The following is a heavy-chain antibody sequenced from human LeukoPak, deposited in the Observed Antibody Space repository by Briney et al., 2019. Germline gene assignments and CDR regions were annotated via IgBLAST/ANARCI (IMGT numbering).Heavy chain of an antibody. Sequence: SETLSLTCAVYGGSFSGYYWSWIRQPPGKGLEWIGEINHSGSTNYNPSLKSRVTISVDTSKNQFSLKLSSVTAADTAVYYCAATYYYDRDYWGQGTLVTVSS. CDR1: GGSFSGYY. CDR3: AATYYYDRDY. J-gene: IGHJ4*02. D-gene: IGHD3-22*01. CDR2: INHSGST. V-gene: IGHV4-34*01.